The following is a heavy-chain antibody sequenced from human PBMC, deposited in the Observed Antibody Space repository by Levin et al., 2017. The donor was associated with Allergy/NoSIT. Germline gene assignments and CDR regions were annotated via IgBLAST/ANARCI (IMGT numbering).Heavy chain of an antibody. CDR2: IKQDGSET. Sequence: PGGSLRLSCAASGFTFTTYWMTWVRQAPGKGLEWVANIKQDGSETYYVDSVKGRFTISRDNDKNSVYLQMNSLRVDDTAVYYCAREEGWGYHFGMDVWGQGTTVTVSS. CDR1: GFTFTTYW. D-gene: IGHD6-19*01. J-gene: IGHJ6*02. CDR3: AREEGWGYHFGMDV. V-gene: IGHV3-7*01.